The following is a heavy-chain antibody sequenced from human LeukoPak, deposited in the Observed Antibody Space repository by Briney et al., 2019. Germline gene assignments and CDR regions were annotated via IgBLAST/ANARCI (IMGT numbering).Heavy chain of an antibody. CDR2: IYPGDSDT. CDR3: ARRSNYGSGSYYFGAFDI. Sequence: GESLQISCKASGYSFTTHWIGWVRQMPGKGLEWMGIIYPGDSDTRYSPSFQGQVTISADKSISTAYLQWSSLKASDTAMYYCARRSNYGSGSYYFGAFDIWGQGTMVTVSS. D-gene: IGHD3-10*01. V-gene: IGHV5-51*01. CDR1: GYSFTTHW. J-gene: IGHJ3*02.